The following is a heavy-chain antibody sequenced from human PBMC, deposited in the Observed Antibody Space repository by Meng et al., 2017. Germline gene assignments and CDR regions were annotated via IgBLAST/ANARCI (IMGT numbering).Heavy chain of an antibody. J-gene: IGHJ5*02. V-gene: IGHV3-21*01. CDR1: GFTFSSYG. Sequence: GESLKISCAASGFTFSSYGMNWVRQAPGKGLEWVSSISSSSSYIYYADSVKGRFTISRDNAKNSLYLQMNSLGAEDTAVYYCARDIRGIAVAAGQGWFDPWGQGTLVTVSS. CDR3: ARDIRGIAVAAGQGWFDP. D-gene: IGHD6-19*01. CDR2: ISSSSSYI.